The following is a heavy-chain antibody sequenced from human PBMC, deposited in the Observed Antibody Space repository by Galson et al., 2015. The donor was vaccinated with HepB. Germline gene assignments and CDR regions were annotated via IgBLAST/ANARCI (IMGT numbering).Heavy chain of an antibody. Sequence: PALVKPTQTLTLTCTFSGFSLSTSGMCVSWIRQPPGKALEWLARIDWDDDKYYSTSLKTRLTISKDTSKNQVVLTMTNMDPVDTATYYCARIRYDILTGYSKTSYYYGMDVWGQGTTVTVSS. CDR2: IDWDDDK. CDR1: GFSLSTSGMC. V-gene: IGHV2-70*11. CDR3: ARIRYDILTGYSKTSYYYGMDV. D-gene: IGHD3-9*01. J-gene: IGHJ6*02.